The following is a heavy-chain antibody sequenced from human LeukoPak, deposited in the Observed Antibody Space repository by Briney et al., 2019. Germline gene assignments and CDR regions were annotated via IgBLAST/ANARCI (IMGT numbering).Heavy chain of an antibody. CDR1: GFTFDDYG. Sequence: GGSLRLSCAASGFTFDDYGMSWVRQAPGKGLGWVSGINWNGGSTGYADSVKGRFTISRDYSKNTLYLHMNSLRAEDTAVYYCARDQAGSGHYADYWGQGTLVTVSS. D-gene: IGHD3-10*01. CDR3: ARDQAGSGHYADY. CDR2: INWNGGST. J-gene: IGHJ4*02. V-gene: IGHV3-20*04.